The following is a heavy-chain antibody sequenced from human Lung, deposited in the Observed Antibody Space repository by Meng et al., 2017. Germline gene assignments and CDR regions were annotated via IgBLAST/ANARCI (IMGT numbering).Heavy chain of an antibody. CDR2: ISVYNVNT. J-gene: IGHJ4*02. CDR1: GYPFTNYG. Sequence: QVHLVQSGDEVREPGASVKVSCKASGYPFTNYGISWVRQAPGQGLEWMGWISVYNVNTNYAQKFQGRVTMTTDTSTSTTYMELRSLRSDDTGVYYCARSPYSSGWPNFDSWGQGTLVTVSS. D-gene: IGHD6-19*01. V-gene: IGHV1-18*01. CDR3: ARSPYSSGWPNFDS.